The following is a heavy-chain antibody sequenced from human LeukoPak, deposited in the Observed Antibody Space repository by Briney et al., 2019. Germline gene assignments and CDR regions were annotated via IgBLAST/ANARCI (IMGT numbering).Heavy chain of an antibody. CDR1: GGSISSGDDY. V-gene: IGHV4-30-4*01. CDR2: IYYSGTT. D-gene: IGHD2-15*01. J-gene: IGHJ4*02. Sequence: SQTLSLTFTVSGGSISSGDDYWSWIRQPPGKGLEWIGYIYYSGTTYYNPSLKSRASISVDTSKNQFSLKLSSVTAADTALYFCARLVGYYSRGSCYHFDYWGQGSLVTVSS. CDR3: ARLVGYYSRGSCYHFDY.